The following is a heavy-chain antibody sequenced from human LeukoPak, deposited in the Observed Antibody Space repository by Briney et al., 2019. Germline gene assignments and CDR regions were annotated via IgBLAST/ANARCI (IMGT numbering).Heavy chain of an antibody. D-gene: IGHD5-12*01. CDR1: GYTFTSYG. J-gene: IGHJ4*02. V-gene: IGHV1-18*04. Sequence: SVXVSCKASGYTFTSYGISWVRQAPGQGLEWMGWISAYNGNTNYAQKFQGRVSMTTDTSTSTAYMELRSLRSDDTAVYYCARDPDIVASSSYFDFWGRGTLVTVSS. CDR3: ARDPDIVASSSYFDF. CDR2: ISAYNGNT.